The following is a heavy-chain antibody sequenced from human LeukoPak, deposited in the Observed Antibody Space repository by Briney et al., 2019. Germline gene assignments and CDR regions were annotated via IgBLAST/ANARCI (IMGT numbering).Heavy chain of an antibody. J-gene: IGHJ4*02. D-gene: IGHD5-18*01. CDR3: ARGQQLWPIHYFDY. Sequence: SETLSLTCTVSGGSISSGSYYRSWIRQPAGKGLEWIGRIYTSVSTNYNPSLKSRVTISVDTSKNQSSLKLSSVTAADTAVYYCARGQQLWPIHYFDYWGQGTLVTVSS. CDR2: IYTSVST. CDR1: GGSISSGSYY. V-gene: IGHV4-61*02.